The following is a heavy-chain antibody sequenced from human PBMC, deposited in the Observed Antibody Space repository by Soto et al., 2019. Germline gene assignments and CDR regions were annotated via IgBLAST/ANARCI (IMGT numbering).Heavy chain of an antibody. CDR2: IFSNDEK. Sequence: SGPTLVNPTQTLTLTCTVSGFSLGNARMGVSWIRQPPGKALEWLAHIFSNDEKSYSTSLKSRLTISKDTSKSQVVLTMTNMDPVDTATYYCARIRGDGYFDLWGRGTLVTVSS. CDR3: ARIRGDGYFDL. CDR1: GFSLGNARMG. V-gene: IGHV2-26*01. J-gene: IGHJ2*01.